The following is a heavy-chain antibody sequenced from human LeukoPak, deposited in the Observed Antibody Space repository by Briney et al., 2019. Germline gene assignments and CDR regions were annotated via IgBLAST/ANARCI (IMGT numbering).Heavy chain of an antibody. CDR1: GGPISSYY. Sequence: PSETLSLTCTVSGGPISSYYWSWMRQPPGKGLEWIGYIYYSGSTNYNPSLKSRVTVSVDTSKHQFSLKLTSVTAADTAVYYCAREYSGNYYFDYWGQGTLVTVSS. D-gene: IGHD1-26*01. CDR2: IYYSGST. J-gene: IGHJ4*02. V-gene: IGHV4-59*01. CDR3: AREYSGNYYFDY.